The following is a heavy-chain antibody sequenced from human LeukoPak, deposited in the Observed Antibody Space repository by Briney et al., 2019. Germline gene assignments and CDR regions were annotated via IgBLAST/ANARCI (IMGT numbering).Heavy chain of an antibody. D-gene: IGHD6-13*01. V-gene: IGHV4-4*07. CDR3: ARDTAATGYFDY. J-gene: IGHJ4*02. CDR1: GGSISGYY. CDR2: IYTSGST. Sequence: PSETLSLTCTVSGGSISGYYWSWIRQPAGKGLEWIGRIYTSGSTNYNPSLKSRVTMSVDTSKNQFSLKLSSVTAADTAVYYCARDTAATGYFDYWVQGTLVTVSS.